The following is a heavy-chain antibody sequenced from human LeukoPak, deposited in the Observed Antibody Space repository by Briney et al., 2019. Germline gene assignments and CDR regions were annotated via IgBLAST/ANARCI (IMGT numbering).Heavy chain of an antibody. Sequence: SETLSLTCTVSGGSISSYYWSWIRQPPGKGLEWIGYIYYSGSTNYNPSLKSRVTISVDTSKNQFSLKLSSVTAADTAVYYCARHYGSGGSDDYWGQGTLVTVS. J-gene: IGHJ4*02. CDR3: ARHYGSGGSDDY. CDR1: GGSISSYY. D-gene: IGHD3-10*01. V-gene: IGHV4-59*08. CDR2: IYYSGST.